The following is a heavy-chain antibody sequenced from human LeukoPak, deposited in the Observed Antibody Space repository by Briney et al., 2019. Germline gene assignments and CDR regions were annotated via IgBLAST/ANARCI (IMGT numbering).Heavy chain of an antibody. CDR1: GYTFTTYG. CDR2: ISAYNGDT. Sequence: ASVKVSCKASGYTFTTYGVTWVRQAPRQGLEWMGWISAYNGDTNYAEKFQGRFTMTTDTSTNTAYMELRSLRSDDTAVYYCARDRRQWECFDYWGQGTLVTVSS. J-gene: IGHJ4*02. CDR3: ARDRRQWECFDY. D-gene: IGHD1-26*01. V-gene: IGHV1-18*01.